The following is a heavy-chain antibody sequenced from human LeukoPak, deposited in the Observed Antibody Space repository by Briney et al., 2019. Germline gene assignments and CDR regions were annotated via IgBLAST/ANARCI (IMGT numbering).Heavy chain of an antibody. V-gene: IGHV3-30*18. Sequence: GGSLRLSCAASGFTFNNYGMHWVRQAPGKGLEWVAVISYDGRNEHYPDSVKGRFTISRDISTDTLWLQMDSLRTEDTAVYYCAKGPLRGTAAAIDYWGQGTLVTVSS. CDR1: GFTFNNYG. CDR2: ISYDGRNE. J-gene: IGHJ4*02. CDR3: AKGPLRGTAAAIDY. D-gene: IGHD2-2*01.